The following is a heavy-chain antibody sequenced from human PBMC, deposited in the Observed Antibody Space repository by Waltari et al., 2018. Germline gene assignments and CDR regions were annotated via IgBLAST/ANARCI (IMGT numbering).Heavy chain of an antibody. CDR2: IIPIFGTA. CDR1: GGTFSSYA. Sequence: QVQLVQSGAEVKKPGSSVKVSCKASGGTFSSYAISWVRQAPGQGLEWMGGIIPIFGTANYAQKFQGRVTITADESTSTAYMELSSLRSEDTAVYYCARGGVVTPGYYYYYYMDVWGKGTTVTISS. D-gene: IGHD2-2*01. CDR3: ARGGVVTPGYYYYYYMDV. V-gene: IGHV1-69*12. J-gene: IGHJ6*03.